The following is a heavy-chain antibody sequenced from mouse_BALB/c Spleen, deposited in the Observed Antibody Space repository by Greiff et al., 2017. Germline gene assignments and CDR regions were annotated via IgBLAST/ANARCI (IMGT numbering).Heavy chain of an antibody. CDR2: IYPGNSDT. V-gene: IGHV1-5*01. CDR1: GYTFTSYW. D-gene: IGHD2-10*02. CDR3: TRSQYGFTGAMDY. J-gene: IGHJ4*01. Sequence: VQLQQSGTVLARPGASVKMSCKASGYTFTSYWMHWVKQRPGQGLEWIGAIYPGNSDTSYNQKFKGKAKLTAVTSTSTAYMELSSLTNEDSAVYYCTRSQYGFTGAMDYWGQGTSVTVSS.